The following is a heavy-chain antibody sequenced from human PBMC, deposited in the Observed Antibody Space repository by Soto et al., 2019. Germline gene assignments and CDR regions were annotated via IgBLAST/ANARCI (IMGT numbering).Heavy chain of an antibody. CDR1: GFTFSTYW. J-gene: IGHJ4*02. CDR3: ARGSSGFHY. Sequence: EVQLVESGGGLVQPGGSLRLSCVASGFTFSTYWMTWVRQAPGKGLEWVANIKQDGSEKYYVDSVKGRFTISRDNAKNSLYLQMNSLRAEDTAVYYCARGSSGFHYWGQGTLVTVSS. V-gene: IGHV3-7*01. CDR2: IKQDGSEK. D-gene: IGHD3-22*01.